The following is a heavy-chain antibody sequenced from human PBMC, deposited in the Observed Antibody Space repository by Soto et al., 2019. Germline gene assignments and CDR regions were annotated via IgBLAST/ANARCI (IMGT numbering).Heavy chain of an antibody. Sequence: QAQLVQSGAEVKKPGASVKVSCKSSGYTFTSYGINWVRQAPGQGLEWMGWISAYNGDTNYAQNLQGRFTMTTDTSTRTAYMDLRSLRSDDTAVYYCARSPFRTFGGLIVHYGMDVWGQGTTVTVSS. D-gene: IGHD3-16*02. V-gene: IGHV1-18*01. CDR2: ISAYNGDT. CDR3: ARSPFRTFGGLIVHYGMDV. CDR1: GYTFTSYG. J-gene: IGHJ6*02.